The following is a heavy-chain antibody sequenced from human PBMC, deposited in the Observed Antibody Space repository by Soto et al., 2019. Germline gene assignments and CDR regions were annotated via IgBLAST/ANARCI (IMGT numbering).Heavy chain of an antibody. CDR2: IWYDGSNK. V-gene: IGHV3-33*01. D-gene: IGHD2-15*01. J-gene: IGHJ2*01. CDR3: ARVHLFFFSCRGRHTRYRSGLGILLNRSSDL. Sequence: EREAVIWYDGSNKYYADSLKGRLTISRDNSKNTRYLQMNSLRAEDTAVYYCARVHLFFFSCRGRHTRYRSGLGILLNRSSDL.